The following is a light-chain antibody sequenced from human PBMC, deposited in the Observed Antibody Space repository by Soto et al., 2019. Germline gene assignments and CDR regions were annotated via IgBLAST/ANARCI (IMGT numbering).Light chain of an antibody. CDR1: QSISRN. CDR2: DAS. J-gene: IGKJ2*01. V-gene: IGKV3-20*01. CDR3: QQYGSSPPYT. Sequence: IVMTQSPTTLSVSPGERATLSCRASQSISRNLAWYQQKPGRAPRLLIYDASSRSTGIPDKFSGSGSGTDFTLTISRLEPEDFAVYYCQQYGSSPPYTFGQGTKLEIK.